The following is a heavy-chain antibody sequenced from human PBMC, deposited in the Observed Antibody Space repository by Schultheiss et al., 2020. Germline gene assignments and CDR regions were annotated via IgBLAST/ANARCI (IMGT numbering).Heavy chain of an antibody. CDR1: GFTFSNAW. D-gene: IGHD4-17*01. V-gene: IGHV3-33*08. Sequence: GESLKIPCAASGFTFSNAWMNWVRQAPGKGLEWVAVIWYDGSNKYYADSVKGRFTISRDNAKNSLYLQMNSLRAEDTAVYYCARPSDYGDYVLDYWGQGTLVTVSS. J-gene: IGHJ4*02. CDR2: IWYDGSNK. CDR3: ARPSDYGDYVLDY.